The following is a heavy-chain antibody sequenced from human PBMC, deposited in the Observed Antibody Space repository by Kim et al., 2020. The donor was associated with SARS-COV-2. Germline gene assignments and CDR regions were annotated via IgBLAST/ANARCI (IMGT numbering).Heavy chain of an antibody. CDR2: WYN. V-gene: IGHV6-1*01. CDR3: ARQQLAFDY. D-gene: IGHD6-13*01. J-gene: IGHJ4*02. Sequence: WYNDYAVSVKSRITINPDTSKNQFSLQLNSVTPEDTAVYYCARQQLAFDYWGQGTLVTVSS.